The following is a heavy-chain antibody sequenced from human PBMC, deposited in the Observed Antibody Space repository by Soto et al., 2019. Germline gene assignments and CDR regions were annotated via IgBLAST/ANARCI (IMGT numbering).Heavy chain of an antibody. CDR1: GFPFSSYA. CDR2: ISSGPNT. J-gene: IGHJ6*02. Sequence: EVQLLESGGGLVQPGGSLRLSCVASGFPFSSYAISWVRQTPGRGLECVSSISSGPNTYYTDSVRGRFTISRDNSKNSLYLQMSSLRADDTALYYCAKASATGKSDGMDVWGQGTTVSVSS. V-gene: IGHV3-23*01. D-gene: IGHD7-27*01. CDR3: AKASATGKSDGMDV.